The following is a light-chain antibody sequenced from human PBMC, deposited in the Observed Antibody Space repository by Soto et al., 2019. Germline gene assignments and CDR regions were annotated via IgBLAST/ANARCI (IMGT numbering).Light chain of an antibody. CDR3: QQYKSYSPLT. CDR2: DAS. Sequence: DIQMTQSPSTLSASVGDRVTITCRASQSISHWLAWYQQKPGKAPKLLIYDASSLESGAPSRFSGSGSGTEFTLTISSMQPDDFATYFCQQYKSYSPLTFGGGTKVDIK. J-gene: IGKJ4*01. V-gene: IGKV1-5*01. CDR1: QSISHW.